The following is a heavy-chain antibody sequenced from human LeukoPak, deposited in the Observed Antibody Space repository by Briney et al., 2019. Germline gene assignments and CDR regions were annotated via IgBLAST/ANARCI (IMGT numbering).Heavy chain of an antibody. Sequence: GGSLRLSCAASGFTFSSYGMHWVRQAPGKGLEWVAVIWYDGSNKYYADSVKGRFTISRDNSKNTLYLQMNSLRAEDTAVYYCARVISSGYNYYYYGMDVWGQGTTVTVSS. CDR1: GFTFSSYG. D-gene: IGHD3-22*01. J-gene: IGHJ6*02. CDR2: IWYDGSNK. CDR3: ARVISSGYNYYYYGMDV. V-gene: IGHV3-33*08.